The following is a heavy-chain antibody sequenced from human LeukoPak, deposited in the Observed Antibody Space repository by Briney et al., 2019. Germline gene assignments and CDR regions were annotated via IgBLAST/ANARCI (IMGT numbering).Heavy chain of an antibody. CDR1: GFTFSRAA. CDR2: ISNTGGST. D-gene: IGHD2-15*01. CDR3: AQQVGYCSSGSCYFTY. V-gene: IGHV3-23*01. J-gene: IGHJ1*01. Sequence: GGSLRLSCAASGFTFSRAAMSWVRQAPGKGLEWVSAISNTGGSTYYADSVKGRFTISRDKSKNTLSLQMNSLRAEDTAVYYCAQQVGYCSSGSCYFTYWGQGTLVTVSS.